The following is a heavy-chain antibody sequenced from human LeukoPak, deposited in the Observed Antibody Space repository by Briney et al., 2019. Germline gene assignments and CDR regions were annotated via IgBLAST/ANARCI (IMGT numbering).Heavy chain of an antibody. J-gene: IGHJ4*02. Sequence: GGSLRVSCAASGFTFSTFGFNWVRQAPGKGLEWVSSISHSSTYISYADSVKGRFTISRDNARNSLFLQMNSLRAEDTAVYYCARGYYYDSSVAYWGQGTLVTVSS. CDR3: ARGYYYDSSVAY. CDR2: ISHSSTYI. V-gene: IGHV3-21*01. CDR1: GFTFSTFG. D-gene: IGHD3-22*01.